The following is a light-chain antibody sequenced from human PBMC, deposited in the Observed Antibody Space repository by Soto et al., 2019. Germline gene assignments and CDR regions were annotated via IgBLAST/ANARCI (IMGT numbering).Light chain of an antibody. V-gene: IGKV3-20*01. Sequence: EVVLTQSPGTLSLSPGERATLSCRASQSVRSSFLAWYQQKPGQAPRLLIYGTSSRATGIPDRFSGSGSGTDFTLIISRLEPEDFAVYYCQQYTHSPWTFGQGTRVEIK. CDR1: QSVRSSF. J-gene: IGKJ1*01. CDR3: QQYTHSPWT. CDR2: GTS.